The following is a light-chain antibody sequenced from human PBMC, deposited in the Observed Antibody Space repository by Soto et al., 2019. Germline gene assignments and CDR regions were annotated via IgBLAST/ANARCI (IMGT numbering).Light chain of an antibody. CDR1: QSILFSSNNKNY. Sequence: DIVMTQSPDSLAVSLGERATINCKSSQSILFSSNNKNYLTWYQQKPGQPPKPLIYWASTRESGVPDRFSGSGSGTDFTLTISRLQAEDVAVYYCPQYSGPPYTFGQGTKLEI. J-gene: IGKJ2*01. CDR2: WAS. CDR3: PQYSGPPYT. V-gene: IGKV4-1*01.